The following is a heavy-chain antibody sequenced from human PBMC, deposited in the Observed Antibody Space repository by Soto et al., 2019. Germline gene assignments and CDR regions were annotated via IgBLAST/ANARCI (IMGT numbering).Heavy chain of an antibody. J-gene: IGHJ4*02. Sequence: KLLESGGQLIQPGGSLRLSCAGTGFNFGGYAMSWVRQAPGKGLEWVSTLSGDGSRAYYADSVRGRFTVSRNNPKSTLYLRMNSLRADDTAIYYCAKRGGYAISFYDSWGQGTLVTVSS. CDR2: LSGDGSRA. CDR3: AKRGGYAISFYDS. V-gene: IGHV3-23*01. D-gene: IGHD3-16*01. CDR1: GFNFGGYA.